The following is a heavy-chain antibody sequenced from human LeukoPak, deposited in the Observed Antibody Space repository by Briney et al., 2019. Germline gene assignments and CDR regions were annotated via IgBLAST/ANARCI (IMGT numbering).Heavy chain of an antibody. V-gene: IGHV4-39*01. CDR2: IYYSGRT. CDR3: ARTTYYNFA. J-gene: IGHJ4*02. Sequence: ETLSLTCTVSGGSISSSSYYWGWLRQPPGMGMEWVGSIYYSGRTYYNPSLKSGVTISVNTTKKEFSVKMRSVSAAETAVYLYARTTYYNFAWGQGTLVTVSS. CDR1: GGSISSSSYY. D-gene: IGHD3-3*01.